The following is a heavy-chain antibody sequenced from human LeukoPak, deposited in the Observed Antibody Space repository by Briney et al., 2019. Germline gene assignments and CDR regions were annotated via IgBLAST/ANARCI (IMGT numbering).Heavy chain of an antibody. Sequence: GGSLRLFCAASGFTFSSYEMNWVRQAPGKGLEWVSAISGRDDSTYYADSVKGRFTISRDTSKNTLFLQMNSLRAEDTAVYYCAKWGDYDILTGYYDPDYWGQGTLVTVSS. CDR2: ISGRDDST. D-gene: IGHD3-9*01. CDR1: GFTFSSYE. V-gene: IGHV3-23*01. J-gene: IGHJ4*02. CDR3: AKWGDYDILTGYYDPDY.